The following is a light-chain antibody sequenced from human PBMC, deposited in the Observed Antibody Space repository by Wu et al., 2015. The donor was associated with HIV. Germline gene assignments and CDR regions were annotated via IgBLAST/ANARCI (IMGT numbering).Light chain of an antibody. CDR1: QDISNS. CDR3: QQFYITPYS. V-gene: IGKV1-NL1*01. J-gene: IGKJ2*03. CDR2: AAS. Sequence: DIQMTQSPSSLSASVGDRVTITCRASQDISNSLAWYQHKPGKAPKLLLYAASTLESGVPSRFSGRGSGTDFTLTISSLQPEDFATFYCQQFYITPYSFGRGPNWRSN.